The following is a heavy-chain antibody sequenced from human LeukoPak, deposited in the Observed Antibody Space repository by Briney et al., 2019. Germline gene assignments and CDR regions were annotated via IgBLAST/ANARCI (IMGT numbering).Heavy chain of an antibody. CDR3: TKKYSTGLDP. CDR1: RFSFSNYA. D-gene: IGHD1-26*01. CDR2: ISHDGINT. Sequence: GGSLRLSCAASRFSFSNYAMHWVRQDSGRGLEWLAVISHDGINTYYADSVKGRFTISRDNSKNTLYLQLNSLRAEDTAVYYCTKKYSTGLDPWGQGTLVTVSS. J-gene: IGHJ5*02. V-gene: IGHV3-30*18.